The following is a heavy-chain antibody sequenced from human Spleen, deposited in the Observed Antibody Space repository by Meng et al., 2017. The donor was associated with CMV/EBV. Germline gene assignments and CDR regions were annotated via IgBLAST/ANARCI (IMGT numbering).Heavy chain of an antibody. V-gene: IGHV1-8*01. Sequence: ASVKVSCKASGYTFTSYDINWVRQATGQGLEWMGWMNPNSGNTGYAQKFQGRVTMTRNTSISTAYMELSSLRSEDTAVYYCARGRWHYDFWSGYPGRGAFDIWGQGTMVTVSS. J-gene: IGHJ3*02. CDR3: ARGRWHYDFWSGYPGRGAFDI. D-gene: IGHD3-3*01. CDR2: MNPNSGNT. CDR1: GYTFTSYD.